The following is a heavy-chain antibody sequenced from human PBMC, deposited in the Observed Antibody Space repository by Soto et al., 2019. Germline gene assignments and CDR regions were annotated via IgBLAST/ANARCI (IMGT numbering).Heavy chain of an antibody. CDR3: AKDRIRGTSYFDY. J-gene: IGHJ4*02. Sequence: QVQLLESGGGVVQPGRSLRLSCVASGFSFNTYGMHWVRQAPGKGLEWVAVISYNGDKTFYADFVKGRFTISRDNSQSTLYLQMNSLRPEDTAVYYCAKDRIRGTSYFDYWGQGTLVTFSS. CDR1: GFSFNTYG. V-gene: IGHV3-30*18. D-gene: IGHD6-6*01. CDR2: ISYNGDKT.